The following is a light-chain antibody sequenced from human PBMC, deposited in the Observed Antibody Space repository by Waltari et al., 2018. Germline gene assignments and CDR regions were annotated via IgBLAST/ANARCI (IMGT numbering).Light chain of an antibody. CDR3: LQYHNWPRT. Sequence: EIVMTQSPATLSVSPGERATLSCRASQSVSSSLAWYQQKPGPAPRLLIYGAATRATGIPAGFSGSGSGTEFTLTINSLQSEDLAVYYCLQYHNWPRTFGQGTKVEVK. CDR2: GAA. CDR1: QSVSSS. V-gene: IGKV3-15*01. J-gene: IGKJ1*01.